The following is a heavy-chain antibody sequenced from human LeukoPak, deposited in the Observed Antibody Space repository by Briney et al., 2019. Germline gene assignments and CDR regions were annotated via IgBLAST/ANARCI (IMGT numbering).Heavy chain of an antibody. V-gene: IGHV3-33*01. J-gene: IGHJ4*02. Sequence: GGSLRLSCAASGFTFSSYGMHWVRQAPGKGLEWVAVIWYDGSNKYYADSVKGRFTISRDNSKNTLYLRMNSLRAEDTAVYYCARLGAPFWGFDYWGQGTLVTVSS. CDR3: ARLGAPFWGFDY. CDR1: GFTFSSYG. D-gene: IGHD1-26*01. CDR2: IWYDGSNK.